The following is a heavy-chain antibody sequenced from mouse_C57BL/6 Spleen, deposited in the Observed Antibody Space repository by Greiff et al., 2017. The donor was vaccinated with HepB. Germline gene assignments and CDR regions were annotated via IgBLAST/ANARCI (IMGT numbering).Heavy chain of an antibody. CDR1: GSTFTDYY. Sequence: VQLQQSGPELVKPGASVKISCKASGSTFTDYYMNWVKQSHGKSLEWIGDINPKNGGTSYNQQFKGKATLTVDKSASTAYMELRSLTSVDSAAYYRARRGIWYYGSIDYGGQGTTVTVYS. CDR3: ARRGIWYYGSIDY. D-gene: IGHD1-1*01. V-gene: IGHV1-26*01. CDR2: INPKNGGT. J-gene: IGHJ2*01.